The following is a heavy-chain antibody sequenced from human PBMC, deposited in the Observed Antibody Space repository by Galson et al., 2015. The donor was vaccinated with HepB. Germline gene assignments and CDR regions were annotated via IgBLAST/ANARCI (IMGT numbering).Heavy chain of an antibody. J-gene: IGHJ3*01. V-gene: IGHV3-21*06. CDR2: ISTRGTHI. CDR3: ARVRGVIISDDALDV. CDR1: GFTFSSYS. D-gene: IGHD3-10*01. Sequence: SLRLSCAASGFTFSSYSMNWVRQVPGKGLEWVSSISTRGTHIDYAASVKGRFRISRDNAENSLYLQMNSLRVEDTAVYHCARVRGVIISDDALDVWGPGTLVTVSS.